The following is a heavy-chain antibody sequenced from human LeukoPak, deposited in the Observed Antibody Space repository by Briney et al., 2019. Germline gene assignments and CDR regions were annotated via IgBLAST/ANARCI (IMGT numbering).Heavy chain of an antibody. V-gene: IGHV1-18*01. J-gene: IGHJ6*02. Sequence: ASVTVSCKASGYTFPSDGISWVRQAPGQGLDGMGGLSAYNGNTNYAQKLQSRVTMTTDTSTITANTVLRNLRAHGTSISYSPRDLGIVVVVAATDYYYGMDVWGQGTTVTVSS. CDR1: GYTFPSDG. CDR2: LSAYNGNT. D-gene: IGHD2-15*01. CDR3: PRDLGIVVVVAATDYYYGMDV.